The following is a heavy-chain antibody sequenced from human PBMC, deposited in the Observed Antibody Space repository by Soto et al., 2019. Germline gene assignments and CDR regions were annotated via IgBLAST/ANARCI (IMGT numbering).Heavy chain of an antibody. J-gene: IGHJ5*02. CDR3: VRDYIARGKDSQWFDT. V-gene: IGHV3-74*03. Sequence: GVSLRLSCAASGFIFSSYWTHWVRQAPGKGLVWLSRIKSDGSSTTYADSVKGRFTISRDNARNTLYLQMNRLRAQDTAVYSCVRDYIARGKDSQWFDTWEQGTLVAASS. CDR2: IKSDGSST. CDR1: GFIFSSYW. D-gene: IGHD2-15*01.